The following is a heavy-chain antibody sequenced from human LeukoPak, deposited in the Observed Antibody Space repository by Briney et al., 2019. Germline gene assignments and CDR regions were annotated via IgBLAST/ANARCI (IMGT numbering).Heavy chain of an antibody. Sequence: GGSLRLSCAASGFTFSSYGMHWVRQAPGKGLGWEAFIRYDGSNKYYADSVKGRFTISRDNSKNTLYLQMNSLRAEDTAVYYCAKGLEMATTLDYWGQGTLVTVSS. D-gene: IGHD5-24*01. CDR1: GFTFSSYG. J-gene: IGHJ4*02. CDR3: AKGLEMATTLDY. CDR2: IRYDGSNK. V-gene: IGHV3-30*02.